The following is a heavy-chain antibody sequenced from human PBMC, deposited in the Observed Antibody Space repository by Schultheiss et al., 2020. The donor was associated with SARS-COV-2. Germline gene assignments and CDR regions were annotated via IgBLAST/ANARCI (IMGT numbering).Heavy chain of an antibody. Sequence: GGSLRLSCAASGFTFSRFGMHWVRQAPGKGLEWVAVISYDGSNKYYADSVKGRFTISRDNSKNTLYLQMNSLRAEDTAVYYCARDGTGSYSLDYWGQGTLVTVSS. CDR3: ARDGTGSYSLDY. CDR1: GFTFSRFG. J-gene: IGHJ4*02. V-gene: IGHV3-30*03. CDR2: ISYDGSNK. D-gene: IGHD3-10*01.